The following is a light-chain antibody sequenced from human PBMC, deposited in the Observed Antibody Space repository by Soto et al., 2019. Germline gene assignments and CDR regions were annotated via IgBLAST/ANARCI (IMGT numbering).Light chain of an antibody. CDR1: NSDVNNYDY. J-gene: IGLJ2*01. CDR2: EVT. Sequence: QSALTQPASVSGSPGQSITLSCTGANSDVNNYDYVSWYRQYPGLAPQLIISEVTNRPSVISGRFSGSKSANTAYLTISGLQVEDEADYYCCSHTISGSGTPVFGGGTKVTVL. V-gene: IGLV2-14*01. CDR3: CSHTISGSGTPV.